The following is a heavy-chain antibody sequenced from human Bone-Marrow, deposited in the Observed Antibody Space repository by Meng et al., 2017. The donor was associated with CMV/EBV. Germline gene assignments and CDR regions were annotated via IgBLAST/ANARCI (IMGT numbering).Heavy chain of an antibody. J-gene: IGHJ4*02. V-gene: IGHV3-11*04. CDR2: ISSSGSTI. CDR3: ARVGRFIAVAGPFDY. Sequence: GGSLRLSCAASGFTFSDYYMSWIRQAPGKGLEWVSYISSSGSTIYYADSVKGRFTISRDNSKNTLFLQMNSLRAEDTAVYYCARVGRFIAVAGPFDYWGQGTRVTGSS. CDR1: GFTFSDYY. D-gene: IGHD6-19*01.